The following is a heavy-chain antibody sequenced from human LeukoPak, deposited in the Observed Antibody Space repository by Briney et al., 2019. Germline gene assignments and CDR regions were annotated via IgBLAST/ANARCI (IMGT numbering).Heavy chain of an antibody. D-gene: IGHD3-22*01. J-gene: IGHJ5*02. CDR3: ARVVNYYDSSGFDP. Sequence: PSETLSLTCTVSGGSISSYYWSWIRQPPGKGLEWIGYIYYSGSTNYNPSLKSRVTISVDTSKNQFSLKLSSVTAADTAVYYCARVVNYYDSSGFDPWGQGTLVTVSS. CDR1: GGSISSYY. CDR2: IYYSGST. V-gene: IGHV4-59*08.